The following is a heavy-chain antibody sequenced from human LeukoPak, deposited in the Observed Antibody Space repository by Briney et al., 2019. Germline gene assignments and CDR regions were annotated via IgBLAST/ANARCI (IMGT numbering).Heavy chain of an antibody. J-gene: IGHJ6*04. CDR2: IIPIFGTA. D-gene: IGHD2-2*01. CDR1: GGTFSSYA. Sequence: GASVKVSCKASGGTFSSYAISWVRQAPGQGLEWMGGIIPIFGTANYAQKFQGRVTITADESTSPAYMELSSLRSEDTAVYYCARIVPICSSTSCYDVWGKGTTVTVSS. V-gene: IGHV1-69*13. CDR3: ARIVPICSSTSCYDV.